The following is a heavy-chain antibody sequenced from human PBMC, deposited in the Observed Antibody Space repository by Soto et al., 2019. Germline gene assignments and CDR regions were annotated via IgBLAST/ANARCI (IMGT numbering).Heavy chain of an antibody. J-gene: IGHJ5*02. Sequence: SGPTLVNPTQTLTLTCTFSGFSLSTSGVGVGWIRQPPGKALEWLALIYWDDDKRYSPSLKSRLTITKDTSKNQVVLTMTNMDPVDTATYYCAHKYYDILTGYSYNWIDPWGQGTLVTISS. CDR3: AHKYYDILTGYSYNWIDP. CDR2: IYWDDDK. D-gene: IGHD3-9*01. CDR1: GFSLSTSGVG. V-gene: IGHV2-5*02.